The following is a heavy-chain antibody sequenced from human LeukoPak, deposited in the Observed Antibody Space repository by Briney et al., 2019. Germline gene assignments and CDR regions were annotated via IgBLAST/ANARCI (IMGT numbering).Heavy chain of an antibody. Sequence: GGSLRLSCAASGFTFSGYSMTWVRQAPGRGLEWVSYISPYSSTMYYADSVKGRFTISRDNAKNSLSLQMSSLRDEDTAVYYCARAAYSSSPDYWGQGSLVTVSS. CDR2: ISPYSSTM. J-gene: IGHJ4*02. CDR1: GFTFSGYS. CDR3: ARAAYSSSPDY. D-gene: IGHD6-13*01. V-gene: IGHV3-48*02.